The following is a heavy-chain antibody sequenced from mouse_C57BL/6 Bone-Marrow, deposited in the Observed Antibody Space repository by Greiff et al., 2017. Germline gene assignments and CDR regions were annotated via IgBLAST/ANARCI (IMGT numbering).Heavy chain of an antibody. D-gene: IGHD2-3*01. Sequence: QVHVKQSGAELVRPGASVTLSCKASGYTFTDYEMHWVKQTPVHGLEWIGAIDPETGGTAYNQKFKGKAILTADKSSSTAYMELRSLTSEDSAVYYGTREYYDGYWGQGTTLTVSS. J-gene: IGHJ2*01. CDR2: IDPETGGT. CDR3: TREYYDGY. CDR1: GYTFTDYE. V-gene: IGHV1-15*01.